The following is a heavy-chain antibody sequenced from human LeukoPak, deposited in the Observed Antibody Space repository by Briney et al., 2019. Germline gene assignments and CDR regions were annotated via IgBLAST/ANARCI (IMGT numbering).Heavy chain of an antibody. CDR1: VSTFTCNS. Sequence: AAVKVSCKAAVSTFTCNSNSWLRHAPGQGLEWMGWISAYNGNTNYAQKLQGRVTMTTDTSTSTAYMELRSLRSDDTAVYYCARDFGNGFGNWGQGTMVTVSS. V-gene: IGHV1-18*01. D-gene: IGHD3-3*01. CDR2: ISAYNGNT. J-gene: IGHJ3*02. CDR3: ARDFGNGFGN.